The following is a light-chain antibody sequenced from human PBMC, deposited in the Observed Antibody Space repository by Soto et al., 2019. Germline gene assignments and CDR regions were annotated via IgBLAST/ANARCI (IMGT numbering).Light chain of an antibody. Sequence: FVVTQSPDTLSLSPGERATLSCRASPSVSSSVAWYQHKPGQSPRLVIYSGYKRATGIPARFSGSGSGTDFTLNSSGLEVDDFAIYYCQQRYSWLRVFGQGTKVEVK. J-gene: IGKJ1*01. CDR2: SGY. CDR1: PSVSSS. CDR3: QQRYSWLRV. V-gene: IGKV3-11*01.